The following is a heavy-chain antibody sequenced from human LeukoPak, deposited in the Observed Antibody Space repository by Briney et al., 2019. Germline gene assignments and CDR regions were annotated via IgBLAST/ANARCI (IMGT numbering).Heavy chain of an antibody. CDR1: GGTFSSYA. CDR2: IIPILGIA. Sequence: ASVKVSCKASGGTFSSYAISWVRQAPGQGLEWMERIIPILGIANYAQKFQGRVTITADKSTSTAYMELSSLRSEDTAVYYCATTHCSSTSCPFYVSYYYYGMDVWGQGTTVTVSS. J-gene: IGHJ6*02. V-gene: IGHV1-69*04. D-gene: IGHD2-2*01. CDR3: ATTHCSSTSCPFYVSYYYYGMDV.